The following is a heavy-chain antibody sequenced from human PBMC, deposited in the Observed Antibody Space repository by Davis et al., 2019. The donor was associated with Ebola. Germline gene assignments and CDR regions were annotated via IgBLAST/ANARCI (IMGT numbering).Heavy chain of an antibody. J-gene: IGHJ2*01. D-gene: IGHD2-21*02. V-gene: IGHV3-64*04. Sequence: GESLKISCSASGFTFSSYAMHWVRQAPGKGLEYVSAISSNGGSTYYADSVKGRFTISRDNSKNTLYLQMNSLRAEDTAVYYCVRDPALVVTGGGWFFGLWGRGTLVTVSS. CDR1: GFTFSSYA. CDR3: VRDPALVVTGGGWFFGL. CDR2: ISSNGGST.